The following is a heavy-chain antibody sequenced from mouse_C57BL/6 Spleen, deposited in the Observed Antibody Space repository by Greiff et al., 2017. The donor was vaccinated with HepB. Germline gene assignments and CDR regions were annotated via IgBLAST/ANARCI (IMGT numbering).Heavy chain of an antibody. CDR2: IYPGNSDT. D-gene: IGHD1-1*01. Sequence: VQLQQSGTVLARPGASVKMSCKTSGYTFTSYWMRWVKQRPGQGLEWIGAIYPGNSDTSYNQKFKGKAKLTAVTSASTAYMELSSLTNEDSAVYYCTARDYYGSSFYFDYWGQGTTLTVSS. CDR3: TARDYYGSSFYFDY. J-gene: IGHJ2*01. V-gene: IGHV1-5*01. CDR1: GYTFTSYW.